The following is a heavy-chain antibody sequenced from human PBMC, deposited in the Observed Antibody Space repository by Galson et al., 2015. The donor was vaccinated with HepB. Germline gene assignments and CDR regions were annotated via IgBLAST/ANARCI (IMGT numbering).Heavy chain of an antibody. CDR3: ARRAHSGWYEIHYYAMDV. D-gene: IGHD6-19*01. V-gene: IGHV4-59*08. CDR1: GGSISSYY. J-gene: IGHJ6*02. CDR2: IHHSGKT. Sequence: ETLSLTCTVSGGSISSYYWGWFRQPPGKGLEWIGSIHHSGKTNYKSSLQSRVTISVDTSKNQFSLKLSSLTAADTAVYYCARRAHSGWYEIHYYAMDVWGQGTTVTVSS.